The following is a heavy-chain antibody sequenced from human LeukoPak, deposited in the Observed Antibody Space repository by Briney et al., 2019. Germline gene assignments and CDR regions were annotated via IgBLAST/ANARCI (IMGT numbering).Heavy chain of an antibody. Sequence: GGSLRLSCVASGFSFSSYAMSWVRQAPGKGLEWVSAISGSGGSTYYADSVKGRFTISRDNSKNTLYLQMNSLRAEDTAVYYCAKDKKSRYCSSTSCYIVNWFDPWGQGTLVTVSS. J-gene: IGHJ5*02. CDR3: AKDKKSRYCSSTSCYIVNWFDP. D-gene: IGHD2-2*02. V-gene: IGHV3-23*01. CDR1: GFSFSSYA. CDR2: ISGSGGST.